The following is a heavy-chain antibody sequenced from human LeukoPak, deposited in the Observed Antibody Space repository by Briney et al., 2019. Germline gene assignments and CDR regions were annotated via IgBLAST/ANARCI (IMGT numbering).Heavy chain of an antibody. CDR1: GFTFSSYS. D-gene: IGHD6-13*01. CDR2: ISSSSSYI. V-gene: IGHV3-21*01. J-gene: IGHJ4*02. Sequence: PGGSLRLSCAASGFTFSSYSMNWVRQAPGKGLEWVSSISSSSSYIYYADPVKGRFTISRDNAKNSLYLQMNSLRAEDTAVYYCAREPGIAAAGADWGQGTLVTVSS. CDR3: AREPGIAAAGAD.